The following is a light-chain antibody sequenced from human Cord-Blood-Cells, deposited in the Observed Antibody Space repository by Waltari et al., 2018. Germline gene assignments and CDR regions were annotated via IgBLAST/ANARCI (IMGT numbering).Light chain of an antibody. CDR3: QQYNNWPLT. V-gene: IGKV3-15*01. CDR2: GAS. J-gene: IGKJ3*01. CDR1: QSVSSN. Sequence: EIVMTQSPATLSVSPGESATRSCRASQSVSSNLAWYQQKPGQAPRLLIYGASTRATGIPARFSGSGSGTEFTLTISSLQSEDFAVYYCQQYNNWPLTFGPGTKVDIK.